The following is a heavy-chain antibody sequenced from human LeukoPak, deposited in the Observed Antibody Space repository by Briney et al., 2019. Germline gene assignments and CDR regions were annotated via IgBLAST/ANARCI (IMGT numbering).Heavy chain of an antibody. D-gene: IGHD3-22*01. V-gene: IGHV3-30-3*01. J-gene: IGHJ6*02. CDR3: ARDLGPTYYYDSSGYYPTPLENYYYYYSMDV. CDR1: GFTFSSYA. CDR2: ISYDGSNK. Sequence: PGGSLRLSCAASGFTFSSYAMHWVRQAPGKGLEWVAVISYDGSNKYYADSVKGRFTISRDNSKNTLYLQMNSLRAEDTAVYYCARDLGPTYYYDSSGYYPTPLENYYYYYSMDVWGQGTTVTVSS.